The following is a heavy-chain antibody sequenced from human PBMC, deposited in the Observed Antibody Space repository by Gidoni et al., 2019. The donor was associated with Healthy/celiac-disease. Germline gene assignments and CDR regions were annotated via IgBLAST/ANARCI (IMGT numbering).Heavy chain of an antibody. CDR1: GYTFTSYG. J-gene: IGHJ5*02. CDR2: ISPYNGNT. V-gene: IGHV1-18*01. CDR3: ARDSYDILTGYPKGRWFDP. Sequence: QVQLVQSGAEVKKPGASVKVSCKASGYTFTSYGISWVRQAPGQGLEWMGWISPYNGNTNYAQKLQGRVTMTTDTSTSTAYMELRSLRSDDTAVYYCARDSYDILTGYPKGRWFDPWGQGTLVTVSS. D-gene: IGHD3-9*01.